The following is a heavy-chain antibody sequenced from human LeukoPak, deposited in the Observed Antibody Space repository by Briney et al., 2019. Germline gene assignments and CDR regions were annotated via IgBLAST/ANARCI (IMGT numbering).Heavy chain of an antibody. Sequence: GGSLRLSCAASGFTFSTYAMTWVRQAPGKGLEWVSSFSGSFSSTYYADSVKGRFTISRDNSKNTLYLQMYSLRAEDTAVYYCAKDGEDYGGNSEVGWYFDLWGRGTLVTVSS. CDR2: FSGSFSST. CDR1: GFTFSTYA. V-gene: IGHV3-23*01. D-gene: IGHD4-23*01. CDR3: AKDGEDYGGNSEVGWYFDL. J-gene: IGHJ2*01.